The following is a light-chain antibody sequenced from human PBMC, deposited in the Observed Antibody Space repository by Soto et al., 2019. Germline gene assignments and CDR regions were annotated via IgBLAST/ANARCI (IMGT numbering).Light chain of an antibody. CDR1: QSVSGD. Sequence: EIFLTQSPATLSVSRGERATLSWRASQSVSGDLAWYHHKPGQAPRLLIYDASTRALDTPARFAGSGSGTEFTLTISSLQSEDFAVYFCQQYNNWPITFGQGTRLE. CDR3: QQYNNWPIT. V-gene: IGKV3-15*01. J-gene: IGKJ5*01. CDR2: DAS.